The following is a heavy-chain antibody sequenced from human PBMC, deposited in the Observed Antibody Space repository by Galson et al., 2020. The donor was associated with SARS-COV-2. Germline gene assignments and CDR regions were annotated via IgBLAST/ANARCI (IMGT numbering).Heavy chain of an antibody. J-gene: IGHJ5*02. Sequence: LGESLKISCAASGFTISGSANHWVRQASGKGLEWVGRIKIKANNYATAYAASVKGRFTLTSDDSKNTAYLQMNSLRSEDTAVYYCTIGYCSSTTCYPSFDPWGQGTLVIVSS. CDR1: GFTISGSA. CDR2: IKIKANNYAT. D-gene: IGHD2-2*01. CDR3: TIGYCSSTTCYPSFDP. V-gene: IGHV3-73*01.